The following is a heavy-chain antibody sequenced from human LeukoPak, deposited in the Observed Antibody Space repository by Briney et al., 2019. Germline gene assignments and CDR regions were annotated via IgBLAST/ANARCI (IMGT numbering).Heavy chain of an antibody. CDR3: ARQEVATIDY. D-gene: IGHD2-15*01. V-gene: IGHV4-59*01. CDR1: GGSISSYY. Sequence: KPSETLSLTCTVSGGSISSYYWSWIRQPPGKGLEWIGYIYYSGSTNYNPSLKSRVTISVDTSKNQFSLKLSSVTAADTAVYYCARQEVATIDYWGQGTLVTVSS. CDR2: IYYSGST. J-gene: IGHJ4*02.